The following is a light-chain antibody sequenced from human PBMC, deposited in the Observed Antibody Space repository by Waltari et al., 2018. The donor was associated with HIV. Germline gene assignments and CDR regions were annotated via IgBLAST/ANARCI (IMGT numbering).Light chain of an antibody. J-gene: IGKJ1*01. Sequence: DIVMTQSPDSLPVSLGERATINCKSSQSVSYKTTNKNYLAWYQHKTGQPPKLLIYWASVRESGVPDRFTGSGSGTDFTLTITNLQAEDVAVYFCQQYYGDVWTFCQGTKVEIK. CDR1: QSVSYKTTNKNY. V-gene: IGKV4-1*01. CDR3: QQYYGDVWT. CDR2: WAS.